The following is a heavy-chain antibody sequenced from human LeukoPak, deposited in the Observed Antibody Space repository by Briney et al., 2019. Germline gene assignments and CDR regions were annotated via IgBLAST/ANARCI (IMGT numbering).Heavy chain of an antibody. CDR1: GFTFSSYG. D-gene: IGHD6-13*01. CDR3: AKGYYSTIDY. V-gene: IGHV3-30*02. CDR2: IQYDGSNA. Sequence: GGSLRLSCAASGFTFSSYGMHWVRQAPGKGLEWVAFIQYDGSNAYYADSVKGRFTISRDNSKNTLYLQVNSLRAEDTAVYYCAKGYYSTIDYWGQGTLVAVSS. J-gene: IGHJ4*02.